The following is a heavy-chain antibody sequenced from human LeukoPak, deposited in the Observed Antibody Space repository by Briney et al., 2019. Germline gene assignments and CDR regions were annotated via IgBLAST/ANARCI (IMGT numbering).Heavy chain of an antibody. CDR3: ARALIPYYDSSDDAFDI. Sequence: PGGSLRLSCAVSGFTFSNYSMNGVRQAPGKGLEWVSSIRSSSSYTYYADSAKGRFTISRDNAKNSLYLQMNRLRAEDTAVYYCARALIPYYDSSDDAFDIWGQGTMVTVSS. J-gene: IGHJ3*02. CDR2: IRSSSSYT. CDR1: GFTFSNYS. D-gene: IGHD3-22*01. V-gene: IGHV3-21*01.